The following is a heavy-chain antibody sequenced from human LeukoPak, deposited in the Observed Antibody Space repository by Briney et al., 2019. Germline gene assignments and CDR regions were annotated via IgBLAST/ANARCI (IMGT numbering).Heavy chain of an antibody. J-gene: IGHJ4*02. Sequence: GGSLRLSCAASGFTFSSYWMSWVRQAPGKGLEWVANIKQDGSEKYYVDSVKGRFTISRDNAKNSLYLQMSSLRAEDTAVYYCARAGDRNYYGSGSYQWGQGTLVTVSS. D-gene: IGHD3-10*01. V-gene: IGHV3-7*01. CDR2: IKQDGSEK. CDR3: ARAGDRNYYGSGSYQ. CDR1: GFTFSSYW.